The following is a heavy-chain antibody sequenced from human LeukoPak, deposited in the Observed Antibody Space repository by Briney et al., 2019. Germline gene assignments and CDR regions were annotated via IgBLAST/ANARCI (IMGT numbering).Heavy chain of an antibody. V-gene: IGHV3-30-3*01. Sequence: GGSLRLSCAASGFTFSTYKMNWVRQAPGKGLEWVAVISYDGSNKYYADSVKGRFTISRDNAKNSLYLQMNSLRAEDTAVYYCARDPHEWWSNPYAFDIWGQGTMVTVSS. D-gene: IGHD2-15*01. CDR3: ARDPHEWWSNPYAFDI. CDR1: GFTFSTYK. J-gene: IGHJ3*02. CDR2: ISYDGSNK.